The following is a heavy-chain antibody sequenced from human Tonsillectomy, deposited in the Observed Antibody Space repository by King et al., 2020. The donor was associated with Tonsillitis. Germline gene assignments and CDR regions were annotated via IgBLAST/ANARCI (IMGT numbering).Heavy chain of an antibody. J-gene: IGHJ4*02. V-gene: IGHV4-59*01. CDR3: AREMATPWGGFDY. Sequence: VQLQESGPGLVKPSETLSLTCTVSGGSISRYYWSWIRQPPGKGLEWIGYISYTGSTNYNPSLKSRLTFSVDTSKNQFSLKLSSVTAADTAVYYCAREMATPWGGFDYWGQGTLVPVAS. CDR1: GGSISRYY. CDR2: ISYTGST. D-gene: IGHD5-24*01.